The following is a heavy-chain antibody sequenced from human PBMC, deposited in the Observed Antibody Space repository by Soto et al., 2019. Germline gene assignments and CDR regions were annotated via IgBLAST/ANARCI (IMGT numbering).Heavy chain of an antibody. V-gene: IGHV1-69*13. CDR2: IIPIFGTA. D-gene: IGHD2-8*01. CDR1: GGTFSSYA. J-gene: IGHJ6*02. CDR3: ARYGAYCTNGVCRGIYYYYGMDV. Sequence: GASVKVSCKASGGTFSSYAISWVRQAPGQGLEWMGGIIPIFGTANYAQKFQGRVTITADESTSTAYMELSSLRSEDTAVYYCARYGAYCTNGVCRGIYYYYGMDVWRQGTTVTVSS.